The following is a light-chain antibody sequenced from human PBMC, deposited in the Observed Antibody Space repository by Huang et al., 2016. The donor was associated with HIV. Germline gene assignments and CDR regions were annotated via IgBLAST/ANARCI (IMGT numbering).Light chain of an antibody. J-gene: IGKJ2*01. V-gene: IGKV3-20*01. CDR1: QSVSSNS. CDR2: STS. CDR3: QQYDSSPAT. Sequence: EIVLTQSPGTLSLSPGERATLSCRGSQSVSSNSLAWYQQRPGQAPRLLIYSTSSRATGIPDMISGSVSGTDFTLSISGLEPEDLAVYYCQQYDSSPATFGQGTKLELK.